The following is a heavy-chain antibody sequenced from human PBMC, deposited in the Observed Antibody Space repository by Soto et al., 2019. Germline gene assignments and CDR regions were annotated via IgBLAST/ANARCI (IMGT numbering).Heavy chain of an antibody. CDR1: GFTFSSYA. D-gene: IGHD3-10*01. V-gene: IGHV3-30-3*01. CDR2: ISYDGGNK. Sequence: GGSLRLSCAASGFTFSSYAMHWVRQAPGKGLEWVAVISYDGGNKYYADSVKGRFTISRDNSKNTLYLQMNSLRAEDTAVYYCARDSYGSGSYKTNYYYYGMDVWGQGTTVTVSS. CDR3: ARDSYGSGSYKTNYYYYGMDV. J-gene: IGHJ6*02.